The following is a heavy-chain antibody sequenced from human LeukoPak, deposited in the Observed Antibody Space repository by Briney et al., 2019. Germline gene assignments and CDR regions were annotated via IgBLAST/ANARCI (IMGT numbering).Heavy chain of an antibody. CDR3: ATRRASGASDAFDI. V-gene: IGHV1-69*04. CDR2: IIPILGIA. CDR1: GGTFSSYA. Sequence: GASVKVSCKASGGTFSSYAISWVRQAPGQGLEWMGRIIPILGIANYAQKFQGRVTITADKSTSTAYMELSSLRSEDTAVYYCATRRASGASDAFDIWGQGTMVTVSS. D-gene: IGHD1-26*01. J-gene: IGHJ3*02.